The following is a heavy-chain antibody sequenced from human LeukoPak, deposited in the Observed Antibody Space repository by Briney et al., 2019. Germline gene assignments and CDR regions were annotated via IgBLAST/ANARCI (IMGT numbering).Heavy chain of an antibody. V-gene: IGHV3-23*01. D-gene: IGHD2-21*01. CDR2: ISGSGGST. CDR1: GFTFSSYA. Sequence: PGGSLRLSCAASGFTFSSYAMSWVRQAPGMGLEWVSAISGSGGSTYYADSVKGRFTISRDNSKNTLYLQMNSLRAEDTAVYYCAKFLPTHIVVANYYFDYWGQGTLVTVSS. CDR3: AKFLPTHIVVANYYFDY. J-gene: IGHJ4*02.